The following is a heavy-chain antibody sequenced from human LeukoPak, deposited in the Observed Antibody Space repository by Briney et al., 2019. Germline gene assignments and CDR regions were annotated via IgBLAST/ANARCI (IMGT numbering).Heavy chain of an antibody. CDR3: TFTPGYSGYDGGL. V-gene: IGHV3-73*01. CDR1: GFTFSSYA. D-gene: IGHD5-12*01. J-gene: IGHJ4*02. CDR2: IRSKANSYAT. Sequence: GGSLRLSCAASGFTFSSYAMSWVRQASGKGLEWVGRIRSKANSYATAYAASVKGRFTISRDDSKNTAYLQMNSLKTEDTAVYYCTFTPGYSGYDGGLWGQGTLVTVSS.